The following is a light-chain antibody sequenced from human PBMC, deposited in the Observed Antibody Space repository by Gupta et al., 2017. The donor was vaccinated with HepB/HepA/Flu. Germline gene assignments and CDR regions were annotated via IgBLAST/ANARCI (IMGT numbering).Light chain of an antibody. CDR1: QPVGNIY. Sequence: DLTQSPGTLSVSPGERATLSCRASQPVGNIYVAWYQQKPGQAPRILIYGASSRAAGIPDRFSGSGSGTDFSLTINRLEPEDFAVYYCQQWANSGWTFGQGTKVEIK. V-gene: IGKV3-20*01. CDR2: GAS. J-gene: IGKJ1*01. CDR3: QQWANSGWT.